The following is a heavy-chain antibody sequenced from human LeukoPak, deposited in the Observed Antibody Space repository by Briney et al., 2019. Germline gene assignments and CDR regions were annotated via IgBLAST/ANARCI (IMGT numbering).Heavy chain of an antibody. D-gene: IGHD5-12*01. CDR1: GGSFSGYY. CDR3: ARDRVATGYYYGMDV. Sequence: SETLSLTCAVHGGSFSGYYWSWIRQPAGKGLEWIGRIYTSGSTNYNPSLKSRVTMSVDTSKNQFSLKLSSVTAADTAVYYCARDRVATGYYYGMDVWGQGTTVTVSS. CDR2: IYTSGST. J-gene: IGHJ6*02. V-gene: IGHV4-4*07.